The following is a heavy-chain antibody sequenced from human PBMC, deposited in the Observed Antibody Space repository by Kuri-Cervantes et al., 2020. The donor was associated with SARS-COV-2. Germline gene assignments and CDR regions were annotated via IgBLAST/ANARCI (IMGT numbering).Heavy chain of an antibody. CDR1: GGSISSYF. J-gene: IGHJ6*03. V-gene: IGHV4-59*01. CDR3: ARGISNHIYYYYYMDV. CDR2: ISYRGST. D-gene: IGHD4-11*01. Sequence: SETLSLTCTVSGGSISSYFWSWIRQSPGKGLEWMGDISYRGSTKYNPSLKSRVTISIDASKNQFSLKLSSVTAADTAVYYCARGISNHIYYYYYMDVWGKGTTVTVSS.